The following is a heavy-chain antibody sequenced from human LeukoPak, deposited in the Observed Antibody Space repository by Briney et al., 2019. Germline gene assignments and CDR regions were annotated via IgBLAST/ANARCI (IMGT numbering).Heavy chain of an antibody. D-gene: IGHD1-26*01. CDR3: ARDRIVGAPCFDY. Sequence: GGSLRLSCAASGFTFSSYGMHWVRQAPGKGLEWVAVISYDGSNKYYADSVKGRFTISRDNSKNTLYLQMNSLRAEDTAVYYCARDRIVGAPCFDYWGREPWTPSPQ. CDR2: ISYDGSNK. V-gene: IGHV3-30*03. J-gene: IGHJ4*02. CDR1: GFTFSSYG.